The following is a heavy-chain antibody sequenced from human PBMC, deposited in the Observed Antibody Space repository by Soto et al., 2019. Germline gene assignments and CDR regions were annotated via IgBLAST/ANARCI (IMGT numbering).Heavy chain of an antibody. CDR3: ARDWSRYYASSGLMWFY. J-gene: IGHJ4*02. CDR1: GYTFTSYG. D-gene: IGHD3-22*01. V-gene: IGHV1-18*01. Sequence: QIQLAQSGGEMKKPGASVKVSCKASGYTFTSYGISWVRQAPGQGLEWVGWISAHNGDTRYAQNLQGRITMTTDTFTNTAYMELTSLTSDDTAVYYCARDWSRYYASSGLMWFYWGQGTLVTVSS. CDR2: ISAHNGDT.